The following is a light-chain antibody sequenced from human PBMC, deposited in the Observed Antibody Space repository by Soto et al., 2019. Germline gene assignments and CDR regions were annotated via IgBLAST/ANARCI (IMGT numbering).Light chain of an antibody. CDR3: QKYDSSPRT. CDR2: GAS. CDR1: QSINLNY. Sequence: EIVLTQSPGTMSLSPGERATLSCKASQSINLNYLAWYQQKPGQGPRLLMYGASSRATGIPDRLSGSGSGTDFTLTISRLEHEDFEVYYCQKYDSSPRTFGQGTNVEIK. J-gene: IGKJ1*01. V-gene: IGKV3-20*01.